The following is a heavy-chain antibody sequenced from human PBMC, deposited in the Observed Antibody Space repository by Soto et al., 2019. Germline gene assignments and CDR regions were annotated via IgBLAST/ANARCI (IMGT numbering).Heavy chain of an antibody. V-gene: IGHV5-10-1*01. CDR3: ARVPSGYLPIKIDY. CDR2: IDPSDSYT. Sequence: PGESMKISCKGAGYSFTSYWISWVRQMTGKGLEWMGRIDPSDSYTNYSPSFQGHVTISADKSISTAYLQWSSLKASDTAMYYCARVPSGYLPIKIDYWGQGTLVTVSS. D-gene: IGHD5-12*01. CDR1: GYSFTSYW. J-gene: IGHJ4*02.